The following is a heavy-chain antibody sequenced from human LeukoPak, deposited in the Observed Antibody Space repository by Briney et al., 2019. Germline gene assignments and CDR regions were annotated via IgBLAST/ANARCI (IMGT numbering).Heavy chain of an antibody. V-gene: IGHV3-33*01. J-gene: IGHJ4*02. Sequence: GGSLRLSCAASVFTFSSYGMHWARQPPGKGLEWVAVIWYDGSNKYYADSVKGRFTISRDNSKNTLYLQMNSLRAEDTAVYYCARGTVGATLKGAYFDYWGQGTLVTVSS. CDR3: ARGTVGATLKGAYFDY. CDR2: IWYDGSNK. D-gene: IGHD1-26*01. CDR1: VFTFSSYG.